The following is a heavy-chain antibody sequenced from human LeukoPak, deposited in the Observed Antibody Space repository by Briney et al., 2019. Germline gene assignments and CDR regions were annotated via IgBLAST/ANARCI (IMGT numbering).Heavy chain of an antibody. CDR3: ARVSGYYDILTGADY. CDR2: INPSGGST. V-gene: IGHV1-46*01. J-gene: IGHJ4*02. CDR1: GYTFTSYY. D-gene: IGHD3-9*01. Sequence: ASVKVSCKASGYTFTSYYMHWVRQAPGQGLEWMGIINPSGGSTSYAQKFQGRVTMTRDTSTSTVHMELSSLRSEDTAVYYCARVSGYYDILTGADYWGQGTLVTVSS.